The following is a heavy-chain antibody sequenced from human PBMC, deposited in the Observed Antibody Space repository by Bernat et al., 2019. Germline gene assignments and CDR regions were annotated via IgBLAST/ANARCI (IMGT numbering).Heavy chain of an antibody. V-gene: IGHV1-46*03. CDR1: GYTFTSYY. D-gene: IGHD3-10*01. CDR2: INPSGGST. Sequence: QVQLVQSGAEVKKPGASVKVSCKASGYTFTSYYMHWVRQAPGQGLEWMGIINPSGGSTSYAQKFQGRVTMTRDTSTSTVYMELSSLRSEDTAVYYCALIDYYGSGSYLEPFDYWGQGTLVTVSS. J-gene: IGHJ4*02. CDR3: ALIDYYGSGSYLEPFDY.